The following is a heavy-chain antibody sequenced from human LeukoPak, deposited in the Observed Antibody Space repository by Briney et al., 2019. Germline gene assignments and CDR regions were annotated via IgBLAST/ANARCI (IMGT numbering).Heavy chain of an antibody. D-gene: IGHD6-6*01. CDR1: GGTFSSYA. CDR2: IIPIFGTA. V-gene: IGHV1-69*05. Sequence: SVKVSCKASGGTFSSYAISWVRQAPGQGLEWMGGIIPIFGTANYAQKFQGRVTITTDESTSTAYMELNSLRSEDTAVYYCARGGGSIAARFDYWGQGTLVTVS. CDR3: ARGGGSIAARFDY. J-gene: IGHJ4*02.